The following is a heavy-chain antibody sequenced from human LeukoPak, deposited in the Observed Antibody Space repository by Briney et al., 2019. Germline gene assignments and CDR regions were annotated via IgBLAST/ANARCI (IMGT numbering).Heavy chain of an antibody. CDR1: DDIFRRYG. J-gene: IGHJ6*02. V-gene: IGHV1-18*04. CDR2: VRPYNGDP. CDR3: ARPYSANWHPHPYRMDV. Sequence: GASVKVSCKASDDIFRRYGVSWARQAPGQGPEWMGWVRPYNGDPEYAQKFQGRVTMSTDTSTDTSYMELRSLGSDDTAVYYCARPYSANWHPHPYRMDVWGQGTTVIVSS. D-gene: IGHD1-1*01.